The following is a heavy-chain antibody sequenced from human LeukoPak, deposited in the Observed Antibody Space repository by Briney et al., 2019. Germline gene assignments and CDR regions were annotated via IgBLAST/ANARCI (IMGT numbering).Heavy chain of an antibody. V-gene: IGHV1-18*01. D-gene: IGHD2-2*02. CDR1: GYTFTSYG. J-gene: IGHJ4*02. Sequence: GASVKVSCKASGYTFTSYGISWVRQAPGQGLEWMGRISAYNGNTNYAQKLQGRVTMTTDTSTSTAYMELRSLRSDDTAVYYCARGVVPAAIPYYFDCWGQGTLVTVSS. CDR2: ISAYNGNT. CDR3: ARGVVPAAIPYYFDC.